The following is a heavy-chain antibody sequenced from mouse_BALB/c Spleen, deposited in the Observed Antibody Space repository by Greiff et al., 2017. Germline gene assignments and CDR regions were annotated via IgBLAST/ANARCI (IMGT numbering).Heavy chain of an antibody. CDR2: IYPSDSYT. CDR1: GYTFTRYW. J-gene: IGHJ4*01. D-gene: IGHD2-10*02. CDR3: TREKYENAFMDD. Sequence: QVQLQQPGAELVRPGASVKLSCKASGYTFTRYWINWVKQSPGQGLEWIGNIYPSDSYTNYNQKFTDKATLTVDKSSSTAYMQLSSPTSEDSAVYYCTREKYENAFMDDWGQGTTGT. V-gene: IGHV1-69*02.